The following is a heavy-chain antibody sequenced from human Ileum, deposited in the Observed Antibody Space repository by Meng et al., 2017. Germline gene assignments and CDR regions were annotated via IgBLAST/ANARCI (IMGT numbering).Heavy chain of an antibody. D-gene: IGHD4-23*01. CDR2: ISHSGSA. Sequence: QVQAQGSGPGLVGPSGTLSLTCAVSSGSISSNTYWSWVRQPPGKGLEWIGQISHSGSAYYNPSLKSRVTMSVDKSKSQFSLMLTSVTAADTAIYYCARHGGYSQDFWGQGTLVTVFS. J-gene: IGHJ4*02. CDR3: ARHGGYSQDF. CDR1: SGSISSNTY. V-gene: IGHV4-4*02.